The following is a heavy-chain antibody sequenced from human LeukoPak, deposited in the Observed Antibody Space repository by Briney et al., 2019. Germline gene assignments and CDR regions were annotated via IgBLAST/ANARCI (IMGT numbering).Heavy chain of an antibody. CDR1: GGSITWSSDY. CDR3: ARRGPVLNTISNAFDI. Sequence: SETLSLTXHVSGGSITWSSDYGGWIRQPPGKGLEWIGSFSYRGNTFYNPSLRSRVTISADTSKNYFSLKLSSVTAADTAVYYCARRGPVLNTISNAFDIWGQGTVVTVSS. J-gene: IGHJ3*02. D-gene: IGHD3-10*01. V-gene: IGHV4-39*01. CDR2: FSYRGNT.